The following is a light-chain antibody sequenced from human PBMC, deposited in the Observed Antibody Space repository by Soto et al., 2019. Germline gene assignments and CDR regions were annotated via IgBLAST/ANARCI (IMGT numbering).Light chain of an antibody. J-gene: IGKJ1*01. Sequence: EIVMTQSPATLSVSPGERATLSCRASQSVGTNLAWYQQKPGQAPRLVIYDAAARATGIPATFSGSGSGTEFTLTISSLQSEDFAVYYCQQYDNWPKTFGRGTKVEIK. CDR1: QSVGTN. V-gene: IGKV3-15*01. CDR2: DAA. CDR3: QQYDNWPKT.